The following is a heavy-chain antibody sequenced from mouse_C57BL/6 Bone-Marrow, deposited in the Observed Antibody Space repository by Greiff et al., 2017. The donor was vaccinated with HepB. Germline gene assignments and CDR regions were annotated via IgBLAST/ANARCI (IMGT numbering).Heavy chain of an antibody. Sequence: VQLKQSGAELVRPGASVKLSCTASGFNIKDDYMHWVKQRPEQGLEWIGLIDPENGDTEYASKFQGKATITADTSSNTAYLQLSSLTSEDTAVYYCTVYGNYPYFDYWGQGTTLTVSS. CDR2: IDPENGDT. CDR3: TVYGNYPYFDY. CDR1: GFNIKDDY. D-gene: IGHD2-1*01. J-gene: IGHJ2*01. V-gene: IGHV14-4*01.